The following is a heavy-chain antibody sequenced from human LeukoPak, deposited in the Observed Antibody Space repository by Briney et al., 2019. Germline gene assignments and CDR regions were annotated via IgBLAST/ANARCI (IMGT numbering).Heavy chain of an antibody. Sequence: PGGSLRLSCAASGFSFSSYEMNWVRQAPGKGLEWVSCISSSGSNTYYADSVKGRFTISRDNAKNSLYLQMNSLRAEDTAVYYCAKDLMNYDILTGYDYWGQGTLVTVSS. CDR1: GFSFSSYE. CDR3: AKDLMNYDILTGYDY. D-gene: IGHD3-9*01. J-gene: IGHJ4*02. CDR2: ISSSGSNT. V-gene: IGHV3-48*03.